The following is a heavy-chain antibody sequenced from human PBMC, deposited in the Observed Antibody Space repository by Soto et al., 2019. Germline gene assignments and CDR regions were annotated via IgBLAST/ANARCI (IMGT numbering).Heavy chain of an antibody. CDR2: IFGGGSA. V-gene: IGHV3-66*01. CDR1: GFSVSSNY. CDR3: ARDDGASPYDY. D-gene: IGHD3-16*01. Sequence: DVQVVESGGGLVQPGGSLRLSRAASGFSVSSNYMSWVRQAPGKGLEWVSVIFGGGSALYSDSVKGRFIISRDNSKNTLYLQMHSLRVEDTAVYYCARDDGASPYDYWGQGTLVTVSS. J-gene: IGHJ4*02.